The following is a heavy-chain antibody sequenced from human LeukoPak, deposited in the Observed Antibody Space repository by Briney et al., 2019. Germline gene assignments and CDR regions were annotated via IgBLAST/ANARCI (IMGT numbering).Heavy chain of an antibody. CDR3: AREYIPYSNYGVGFDP. J-gene: IGHJ5*02. CDR1: GGSFSGYY. D-gene: IGHD4-11*01. V-gene: IGHV4-34*01. Sequence: PSETLSLTCAVYGGSFSGYYWSWIRQPPGKGLEWIGEINHSGSTYYNPSLKSRVTISVDTSKNQFSLKLSSVTGADTAVYYCAREYIPYSNYGVGFDPWGQGTLVTVSS. CDR2: INHSGST.